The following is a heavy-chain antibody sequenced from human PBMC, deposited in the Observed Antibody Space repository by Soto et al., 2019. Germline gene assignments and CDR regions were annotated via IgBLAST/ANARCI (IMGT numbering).Heavy chain of an antibody. D-gene: IGHD6-13*01. CDR2: IYHTGNT. CDR1: GGSISSTNL. CDR3: ARDRGRAAAGV. V-gene: IGHV4-4*02. Sequence: PSETLSLTCAVSGGSISSTNLWVSVRQPPGKGLEWIGEIYHTGNTNYNPSFKSRVTISVDKSKNQFSLKLTSVTAADTAVYYCARDRGRAAAGVWGQGTLVTVSS. J-gene: IGHJ4*02.